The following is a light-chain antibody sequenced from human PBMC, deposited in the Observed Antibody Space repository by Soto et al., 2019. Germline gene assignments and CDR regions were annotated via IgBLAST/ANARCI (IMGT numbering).Light chain of an antibody. V-gene: IGKV3-11*01. CDR2: DAS. CDR1: QRVSSY. J-gene: IGKJ4*01. Sequence: DIGMAQYPATLSLSPGERATLSCRASQRVSSYLAWYQQRPGQAPRLLIYDASYRATGIPARFSGSGFGTDFTLTITSLEPEDFAVYYCQQRSNWPLTFGGGTKVDIK. CDR3: QQRSNWPLT.